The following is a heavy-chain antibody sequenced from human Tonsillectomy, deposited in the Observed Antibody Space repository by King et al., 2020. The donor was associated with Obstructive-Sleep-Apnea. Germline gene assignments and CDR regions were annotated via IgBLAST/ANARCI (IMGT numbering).Heavy chain of an antibody. J-gene: IGHJ4*02. CDR1: GGSISSSRYY. CDR2: IYYTGST. CDR3: ASKPDMAVVVAAESYFDY. D-gene: IGHD2-15*01. Sequence: QLQESGPGLVKPSETLSLTCTVSGGSISSSRYYWGWIRQPPGKGLEGIGNIYYTGSTSYNPSLKSRVTISVDTSKNQFSLTLSSVTAADTAVYYCASKPDMAVVVAAESYFDYWGQGTLVTVSS. V-gene: IGHV4-39*07.